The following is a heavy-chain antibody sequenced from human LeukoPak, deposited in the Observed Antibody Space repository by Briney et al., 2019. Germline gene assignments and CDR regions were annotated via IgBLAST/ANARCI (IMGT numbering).Heavy chain of an antibody. J-gene: IGHJ4*02. D-gene: IGHD6-13*01. Sequence: GGSLRLSCVASGFAFSSYGMHWVRQAPGKGLEWVSAISGSGGSTYYADSVKGRFTISRDNSKNTLYLQMNSLRAEDTAVYYCAKAGAAAGTFDYWGQGTLVTVSS. CDR2: ISGSGGST. CDR3: AKAGAAAGTFDY. V-gene: IGHV3-23*01. CDR1: GFAFSSYG.